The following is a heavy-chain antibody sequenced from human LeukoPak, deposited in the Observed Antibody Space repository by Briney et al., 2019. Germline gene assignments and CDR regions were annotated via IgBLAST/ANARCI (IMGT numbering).Heavy chain of an antibody. CDR2: ISGSGGFT. V-gene: IGHV3-23*01. J-gene: IGHJ4*02. Sequence: GGSLRLSCAASGFXFSIYAFDWVRQAPGKGLKWVSAISGSGGFTYYADSVKGRFTISRDNSKNTLCLQMNSLRAEDTAVYYCAKEAGGIAVAGLAYWGQGSLVTVSS. CDR3: AKEAGGIAVAGLAY. CDR1: GFXFSIYA. D-gene: IGHD6-19*01.